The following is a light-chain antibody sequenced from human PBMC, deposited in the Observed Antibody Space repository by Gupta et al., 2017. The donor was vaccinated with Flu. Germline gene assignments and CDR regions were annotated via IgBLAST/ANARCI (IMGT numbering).Light chain of an antibody. Sequence: QSALTQPASVSGSPGQSLTISCTGTSSDVGGYNYVSWYQQHPGKAPQTMIYEVTKRTSGVANRFSGSKAGNTASLTISGLKAEDEADYYCSSYTSSSTRVFGGGTKLTVL. V-gene: IGLV2-14*01. CDR2: EVT. CDR3: SSYTSSSTRV. CDR1: SSDVGGYNY. J-gene: IGLJ3*02.